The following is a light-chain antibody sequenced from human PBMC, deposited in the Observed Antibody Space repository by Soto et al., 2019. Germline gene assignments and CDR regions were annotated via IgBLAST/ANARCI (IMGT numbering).Light chain of an antibody. CDR3: SSYAGSSNLGV. J-gene: IGLJ2*01. CDR2: EVS. V-gene: IGLV2-8*01. CDR1: SSDVGGYNY. Sequence: QSALTQPPSASGSPGQSVTISCTGTSSDVGGYNYVSWYQQHPGRAPKLMIYEVSKRPSGVPDRVSGSKSGNTASLTVSGLQPEDEADYYCSSYAGSSNLGVFGGGTKVTVL.